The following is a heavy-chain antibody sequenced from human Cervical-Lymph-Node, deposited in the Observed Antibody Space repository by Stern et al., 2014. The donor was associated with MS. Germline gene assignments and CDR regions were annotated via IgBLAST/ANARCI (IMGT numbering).Heavy chain of an antibody. D-gene: IGHD6-19*01. V-gene: IGHV6-1*01. Sequence: VQLVQSGPGVVKPSQTLSLTCALSGDSVSSNSAAWNWIRQSPSRGLEWLGRTYYMSEWYNDYAVSVKSRILINSDTSKNQFSLQLNSVTPEDTAVYYCARERVDSGWYIYYFDYWGQGTLVTVSS. CDR3: ARERVDSGWYIYYFDY. CDR1: GDSVSSNSAA. J-gene: IGHJ4*02. CDR2: TYYMSEWYN.